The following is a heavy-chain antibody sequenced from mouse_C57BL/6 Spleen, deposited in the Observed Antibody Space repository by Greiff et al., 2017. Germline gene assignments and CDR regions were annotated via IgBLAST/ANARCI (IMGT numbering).Heavy chain of an antibody. CDR1: GYAFSSSW. J-gene: IGHJ2*01. D-gene: IGHD1-1*01. CDR2: IYPGDGDT. Sequence: QVQLKQSGPELVKPGASVKISCTASGYAFSSSWMNWVKQRPGKGLEWIGRIYPGDGDTNYNGKFKGKATLTADKSSSTAYMQLSSLTSEDSAVDFCAPITTVVGYYFDYWGQGTTLTVS. V-gene: IGHV1-82*01. CDR3: APITTVVGYYFDY.